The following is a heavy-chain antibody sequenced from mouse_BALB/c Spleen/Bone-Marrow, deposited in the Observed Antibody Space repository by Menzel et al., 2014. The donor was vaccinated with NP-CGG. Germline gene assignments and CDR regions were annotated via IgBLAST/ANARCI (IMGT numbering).Heavy chain of an antibody. CDR2: ISSGGSYT. J-gene: IGHJ4*01. Sequence: EVKLVESGGGLVKPGGSLKLSCAASGFTFSSHAMSWVRQTPEKRLEWVATISSGGSYTYYPDSVKGRFTISRDNAKNTLYLQMSSLRSEDTAMYYCARHDGYYAMDYCGQAASVTVSS. V-gene: IGHV5-9-3*01. CDR3: ARHDGYYAMDY. CDR1: GFTFSSHA. D-gene: IGHD2-3*01.